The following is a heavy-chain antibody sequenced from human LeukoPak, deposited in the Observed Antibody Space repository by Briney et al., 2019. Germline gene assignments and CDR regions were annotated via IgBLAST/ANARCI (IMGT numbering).Heavy chain of an antibody. CDR1: GFTFSNAW. D-gene: IGHD3-22*01. V-gene: IGHV3-15*01. CDR2: IKSKTDGGTT. CDR3: TTAGMTYYYDSSGYYYADY. Sequence: GGSLRLSCAASGFTFSNAWMSWVRQAPGKGLGWVGRIKSKTDGGTTDYAAPVKGRFTISRDDSKNTLYLQMNSLKTEDTAVYYCTTAGMTYYYDSSGYYYADYWGEGTLVTVSS. J-gene: IGHJ4*02.